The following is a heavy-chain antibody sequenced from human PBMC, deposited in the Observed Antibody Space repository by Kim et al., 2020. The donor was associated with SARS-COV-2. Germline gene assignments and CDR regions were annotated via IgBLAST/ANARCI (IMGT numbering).Heavy chain of an antibody. CDR1: GITFDDYD. D-gene: IGHD6-19*01. CDR3: AKTYSSGWYEA. J-gene: IGHJ5*02. Sequence: GGSLRLSCAASGITFDDYDMHWVRQAPGKGLEWVSLISGDGGNTYYADSVKGRFTISRDNSKNSLYLQMNSLRTEDTALYYCAKTYSSGWYEAWGQGTLVTASS. V-gene: IGHV3-43*02. CDR2: ISGDGGNT.